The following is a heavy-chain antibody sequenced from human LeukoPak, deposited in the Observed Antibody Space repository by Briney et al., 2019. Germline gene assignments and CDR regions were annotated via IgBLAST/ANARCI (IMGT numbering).Heavy chain of an antibody. J-gene: IGHJ3*02. V-gene: IGHV1-18*01. Sequence: ASVKVSCKASGYTFTSYGISWVRQAPGQGLEWMGWISAYNGNTNYAQKLQGRATKTTDTSTSTAYMELRSLRSDDTAVYCCARANIAAAGAHDAFDIWGQGTMVTVSS. D-gene: IGHD6-13*01. CDR3: ARANIAAAGAHDAFDI. CDR1: GYTFTSYG. CDR2: ISAYNGNT.